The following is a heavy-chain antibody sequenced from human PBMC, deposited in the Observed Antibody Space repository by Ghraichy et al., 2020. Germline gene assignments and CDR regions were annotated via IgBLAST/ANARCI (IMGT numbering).Heavy chain of an antibody. CDR1: GFTFSSYS. V-gene: IGHV3-21*01. CDR3: ARGYDYIWGSYRSKDAFDI. J-gene: IGHJ3*02. D-gene: IGHD3-16*02. CDR2: ISSSSSYI. Sequence: GGSLRLSCAASGFTFSSYSMNWVRQAPGKGLEWVSSISSSSSYIYYADSVKGRFTISRDNAKNSVYLQMNSLRAEDTAVYYCARGYDYIWGSYRSKDAFDIWGQGTMVTVSS.